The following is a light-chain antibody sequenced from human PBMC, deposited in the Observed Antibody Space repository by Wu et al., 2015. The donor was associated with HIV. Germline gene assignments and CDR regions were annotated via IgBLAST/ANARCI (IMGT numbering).Light chain of an antibody. CDR2: TTS. CDR1: QSVSSSS. V-gene: IGKV3-20*01. CDR3: QQYGTSLPIT. J-gene: IGKJ5*01. Sequence: EIVLTQSPGTLSLSPGERVTLSCRASQSVSSSSLTWYQQKPGQAPRLLIYTTSSRATGIPDRFSGSGSGTDFTLTISRLEPEDFAVYYCQQYGTSLPITFGQGTRLEIK.